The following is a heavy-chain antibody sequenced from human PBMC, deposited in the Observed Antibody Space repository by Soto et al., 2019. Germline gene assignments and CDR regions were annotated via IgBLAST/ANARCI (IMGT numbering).Heavy chain of an antibody. J-gene: IGHJ4*02. CDR1: GYTFTYYS. CDR2: IHGNDGST. V-gene: IGHV1-3*01. D-gene: IGHD3-10*01. Sequence: ASVKVSCKASGYTFTYYSMHWVRQAPGQRLEWMGWIHGNDGSTRYSQRFQGRVTFTRDTSASTDYMELGSLRSEDTAVYYCARPMNYNDYLDYWGQGTLVTVSS. CDR3: ARPMNYNDYLDY.